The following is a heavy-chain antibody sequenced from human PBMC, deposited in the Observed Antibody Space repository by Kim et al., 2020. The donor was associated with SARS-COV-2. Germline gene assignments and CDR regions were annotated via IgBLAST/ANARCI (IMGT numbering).Heavy chain of an antibody. J-gene: IGHJ6*02. Sequence: GGSLRLSCAASGFTFDDYAMHWVRQAPGKGLEWVSGISWNSGSIGYADSVKGRFTISRDNAKNSLYLQMNSLRAEDTALYYCAKDKSMITFGGASYGMDVWGQGTTVTVSS. CDR1: GFTFDDYA. CDR2: ISWNSGSI. CDR3: AKDKSMITFGGASYGMDV. V-gene: IGHV3-9*01. D-gene: IGHD3-16*01.